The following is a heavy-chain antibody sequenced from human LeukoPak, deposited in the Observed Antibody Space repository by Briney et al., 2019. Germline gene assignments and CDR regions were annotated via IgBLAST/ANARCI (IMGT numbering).Heavy chain of an antibody. V-gene: IGHV3-7*01. CDR1: GFTFSNYW. D-gene: IGHD4-17*01. J-gene: IGHJ4*02. CDR3: AREDYGDSFDY. Sequence: PGGSQRLSCEGSGFTFSNYWMGWVRQAPGKGLQWVANIKTDGSEKYYVDSVKGRFTISRDNAKNSLYLQMNSLRAEDTAVYYCAREDYGDSFDYWGQGTLVTVSS. CDR2: IKTDGSEK.